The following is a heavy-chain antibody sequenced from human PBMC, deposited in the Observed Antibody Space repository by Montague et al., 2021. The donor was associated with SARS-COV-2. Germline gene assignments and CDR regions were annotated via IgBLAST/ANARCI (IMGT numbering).Heavy chain of an antibody. CDR1: DGSFSDYS. Sequence: SETLSLTCAVYDGSFSDYSWTWIRQPPAKGLELIGEIHHRGSTNYNPSLTSRVTISVDTSKNQFSLKMTSVTAADTAVYYCSRGRQHINTVVVVVTGGDCHVASWGQGTLVAVSS. V-gene: IGHV4-34*01. J-gene: IGHJ4*02. CDR3: SRGRQHINTVVVVVTGGDCHVAS. CDR2: IHHRGST. D-gene: IGHD3-22*01.